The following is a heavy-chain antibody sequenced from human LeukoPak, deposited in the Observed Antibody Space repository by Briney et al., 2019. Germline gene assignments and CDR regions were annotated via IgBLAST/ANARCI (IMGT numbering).Heavy chain of an antibody. CDR1: GGTYRYN. J-gene: IGHJ1*01. CDR3: TTYGGHLAEYFQH. V-gene: IGHV1-69*16. CDR2: IIPPLRTA. D-gene: IGHD4-23*01. Sequence: SVKVSCKASGGTYRYNINWVRQAPDKGLERMGGIIPPLRTANYAQQFQGRVTITTDDSTTTAYMELTSLTSEDAAVYYCTTYGGHLAEYFQHWGQGTLVAVSS.